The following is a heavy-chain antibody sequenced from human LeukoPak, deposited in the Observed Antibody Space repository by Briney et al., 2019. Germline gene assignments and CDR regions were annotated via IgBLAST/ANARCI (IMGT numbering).Heavy chain of an antibody. D-gene: IGHD1-26*01. CDR1: GGSIISNNYY. J-gene: IGHJ4*02. CDR2: IYSSGST. V-gene: IGHV4-39*01. Sequence: SETLSLTCAVSGGSIISNNYYWGWIRQPPGKGLEWIGNIYSSGSTYYNASLQSRVTISIDTSKNQFSLRLNSVTAADTAMYYRAKSGGYGLIDYWGQGTRVTVSS. CDR3: AKSGGYGLIDY.